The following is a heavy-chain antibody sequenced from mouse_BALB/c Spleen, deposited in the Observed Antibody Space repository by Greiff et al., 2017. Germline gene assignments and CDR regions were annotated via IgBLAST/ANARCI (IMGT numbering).Heavy chain of an antibody. CDR3: ARDYYSSSYLFAY. V-gene: IGHV5-4*02. D-gene: IGHD1-1*01. J-gene: IGHJ3*01. Sequence: EVNVVESGGGLVKPGGSLKLSCAASGFTFSDYYMYWVRQTPEKRLEWVATISDGGSYTYYPDSVKGRFTISRDNAKNNLYLQMSSLKSEDTAMYYCARDYYSSSYLFAYWGQGTLVTVSA. CDR1: GFTFSDYY. CDR2: ISDGGSYT.